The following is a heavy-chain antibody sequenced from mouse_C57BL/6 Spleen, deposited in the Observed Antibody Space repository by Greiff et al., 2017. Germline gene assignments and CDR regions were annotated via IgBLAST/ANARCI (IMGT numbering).Heavy chain of an antibody. Sequence: VQLKESGGGLVKPGGSLKLSCAASGFTFSDYGMHWVRQAPEKGLEWVAYISSGSSTIYYADTVKGRFTISRDNAKNTLFLQMTSLRSEDTAMYYCARGYRWYFDVWGTGTTVTVSS. CDR2: ISSGSSTI. V-gene: IGHV5-17*01. CDR1: GFTFSDYG. D-gene: IGHD2-14*01. J-gene: IGHJ1*03. CDR3: ARGYRWYFDV.